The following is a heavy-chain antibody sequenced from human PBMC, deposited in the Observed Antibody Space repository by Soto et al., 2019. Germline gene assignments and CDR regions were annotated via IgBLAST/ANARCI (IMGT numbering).Heavy chain of an antibody. V-gene: IGHV3-11*01. J-gene: IGHJ4*02. CDR3: ARWSSAFDH. CDR1: GFTFSDYY. CDR2: ISQSSTAI. Sequence: QVQVVESGGGLVKPGGSLRLSCTASGFTFSDYYMGWVRKAPGKGLEWISYISQSSTAIYYADSVRGRFTISRDDAENSLFLQMSSLTAEDTAMYYCARWSSAFDHWGQGTPVTVSS.